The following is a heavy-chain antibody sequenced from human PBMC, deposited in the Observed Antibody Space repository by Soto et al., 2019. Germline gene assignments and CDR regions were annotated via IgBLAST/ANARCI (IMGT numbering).Heavy chain of an antibody. CDR2: IIPIFGTA. CDR3: ARVGTYYYDSSGYYYNY. D-gene: IGHD3-22*01. Sequence: QVQLVQSGAEVKKPGSSVKVSCKASGGTFSSYAISWVRQAPGQGLEWMGGIIPIFGTANYAQKFQGRVTIPADESTSTAYMELSSLRSEDTAVYYCARVGTYYYDSSGYYYNYWGQGTLVTVSS. V-gene: IGHV1-69*12. CDR1: GGTFSSYA. J-gene: IGHJ4*02.